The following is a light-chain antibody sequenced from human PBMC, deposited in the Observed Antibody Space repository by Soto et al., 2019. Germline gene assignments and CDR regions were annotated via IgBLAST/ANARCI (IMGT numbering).Light chain of an antibody. CDR1: QTVSGNY. CDR3: QQYNNWPLT. J-gene: IGKJ4*01. V-gene: IGKV3-20*01. Sequence: GERASVSYGASQTVSGNYLAWYHQKPGQAPRLLIHSASTRAPGIPDRFSASGTGTDFTLTISRLEPEDSAVYYCQQYNNWPLTFGGLTNAAIK. CDR2: SAS.